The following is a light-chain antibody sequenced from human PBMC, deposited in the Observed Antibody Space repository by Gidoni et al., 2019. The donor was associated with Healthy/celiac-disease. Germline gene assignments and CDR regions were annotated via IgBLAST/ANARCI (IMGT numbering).Light chain of an antibody. CDR2: DAS. CDR1: QSVSSY. V-gene: IGKV3-11*01. Sequence: EIVLTQSPATLSLSPGARATLSCRASQSVSSYLAWYQQKPGQAPRLLIYDASNRATGIPARFSGSGSGTDFTLTISSLEPEDFAVYYCQQRSNWPPFTFXXXTKVDIK. J-gene: IGKJ3*01. CDR3: QQRSNWPPFT.